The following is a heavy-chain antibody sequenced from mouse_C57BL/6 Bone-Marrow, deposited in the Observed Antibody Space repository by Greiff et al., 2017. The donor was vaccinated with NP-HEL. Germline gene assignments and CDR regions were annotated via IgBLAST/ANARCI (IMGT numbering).Heavy chain of an antibody. CDR2: IDPSDSYT. CDR1: GYTFTSYW. J-gene: IGHJ3*01. CDR3: ARPYGSSSFAY. Sequence: QVQLQQPGAELVMPGASVKLSCKASGYTFTSYWMHWVKQRPGQGLEWIGEIDPSDSYTNYNQKFKGKSTLTVDKSSSTAYMQLSSLTSEDSAVYYCARPYGSSSFAYRGQGTLVTVSA. V-gene: IGHV1-69*01. D-gene: IGHD1-1*01.